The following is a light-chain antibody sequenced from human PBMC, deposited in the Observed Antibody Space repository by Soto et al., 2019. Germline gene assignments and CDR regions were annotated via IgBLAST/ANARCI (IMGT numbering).Light chain of an antibody. V-gene: IGKV3-15*01. CDR1: QSINSD. Sequence: EIVMTQSPATLSVSPGETTRLSCRASQSINSDVAWYQQKVGQAPRLLIYGASTRATGIPARFSGRGSGTEFTLTISSLQSGDFAVYYCQQYNNWPRTFGQGTKVDI. CDR3: QQYNNWPRT. CDR2: GAS. J-gene: IGKJ1*01.